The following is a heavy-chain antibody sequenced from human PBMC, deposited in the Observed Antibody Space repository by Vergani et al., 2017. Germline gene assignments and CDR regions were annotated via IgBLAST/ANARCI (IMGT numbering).Heavy chain of an antibody. J-gene: IGHJ6*03. CDR3: AGFLVADYXSSTSCGYYYYMDV. V-gene: IGHV4-4*07. D-gene: IGHD2-2*01. Sequence: QVQLQESGPGLVKPSETLALTCTVSGGSTSSYYWSWIRQPAGKGLEWIGRIYTSGSTNYNPSLKSRVTMSVDTSKNQFSLKLSSVTAADTAVYYCAGFLVADYXSSTSCGYYYYMDVWGKGTTVTVSS. CDR1: GGSTSSYY. CDR2: IYTSGST.